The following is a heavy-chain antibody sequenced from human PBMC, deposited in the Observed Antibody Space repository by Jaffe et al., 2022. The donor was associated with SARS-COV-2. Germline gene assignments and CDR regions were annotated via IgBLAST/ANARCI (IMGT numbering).Heavy chain of an antibody. CDR3: ARSAHFYDSSGYFPGY. CDR2: ISGSGEST. V-gene: IGHV3-23*01. D-gene: IGHD3-22*01. Sequence: EVQLLESGGGLVQPGGSLTLSCAASGFSFSSYAMTWVRQGPGKGLQWVSAISGSGESTNYAESVKGRFTISRDNSENTVFLQMNSLRAEDTAVYYCARSAHFYDSSGYFPGYWGQGTLVTVSS. CDR1: GFSFSSYA. J-gene: IGHJ4*02.